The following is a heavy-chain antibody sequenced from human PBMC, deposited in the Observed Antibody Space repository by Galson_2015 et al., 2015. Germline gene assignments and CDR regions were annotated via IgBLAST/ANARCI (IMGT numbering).Heavy chain of an antibody. V-gene: IGHV3-30*18. CDR3: AKPEGLSSGWYRQAVVLNYGMDV. CDR1: GFTFSSYG. Sequence: SLRLSCAASGFTFSSYGMHWVRQAPGKGLEWVAVISYDGSNKYYADSVKGRFTISRDNSKNTLYLQMNSLRAEDTAVYYCAKPEGLSSGWYRQAVVLNYGMDVWGQGTRSPSP. J-gene: IGHJ6*02. CDR2: ISYDGSNK. D-gene: IGHD6-19*01.